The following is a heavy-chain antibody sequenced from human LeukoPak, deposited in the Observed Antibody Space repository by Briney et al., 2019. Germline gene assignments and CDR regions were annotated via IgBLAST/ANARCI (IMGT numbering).Heavy chain of an antibody. CDR2: IYTSGSP. V-gene: IGHV4-4*07. D-gene: IGHD3-10*01. CDR1: GGSISSYY. Sequence: SETLSLTCTVSGGSISSYYWSWIRQPAGKGLEWIGRIYTSGSPNYNPSLKSRVTMSVDTSKNQFSLKLRSMTAADTALYYCARGRSATMFDYWSQGTLVTVSS. J-gene: IGHJ4*02. CDR3: ARGRSATMFDY.